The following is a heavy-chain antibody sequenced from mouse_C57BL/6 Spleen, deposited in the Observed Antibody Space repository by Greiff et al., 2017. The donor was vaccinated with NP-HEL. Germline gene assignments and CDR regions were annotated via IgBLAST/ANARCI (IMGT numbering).Heavy chain of an antibody. CDR3: ARRDYGNPFAY. J-gene: IGHJ3*01. V-gene: IGHV5-17*01. D-gene: IGHD2-1*01. CDR2: ISSGSSTI. Sequence: EVMLVESGGGLVKPGGSLKLSCAASGFTFSDYGMHWVRQAPEKGLEWVAYISSGSSTIYYADTVKGRFTISRDNAKNTLFLQMTSLRSEDTAMYYCARRDYGNPFAYWGQGTLVTVSA. CDR1: GFTFSDYG.